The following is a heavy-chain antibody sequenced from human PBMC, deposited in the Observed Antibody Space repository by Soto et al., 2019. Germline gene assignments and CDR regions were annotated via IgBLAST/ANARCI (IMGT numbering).Heavy chain of an antibody. D-gene: IGHD5-12*01. CDR2: SIPIFGTA. J-gene: IGHJ6*02. CDR3: ARGRGYSGDDHYYYFDLDV. Sequence: QVQLVQSGAEVKKPASSVKVSCKASGGTFNNYPITWVRQAPGEGLEWMGGSIPIFGTANYAQNFQGRVTISVDESMSTAYMELSSLRSEDTVVYYCARGRGYSGDDHYYYFDLDVWGQGPTVTVSS. V-gene: IGHV1-69*01. CDR1: GGTFNNYP.